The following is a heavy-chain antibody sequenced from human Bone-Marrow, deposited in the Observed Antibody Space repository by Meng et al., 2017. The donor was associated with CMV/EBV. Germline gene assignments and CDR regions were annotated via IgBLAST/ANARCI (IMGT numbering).Heavy chain of an antibody. J-gene: IGHJ3*02. Sequence: SETLSLTCTVSGGSISSSSYYWGWIRQPPGKGLEWIGYIYYSGSTYYNPSLKSRVTISVDTSKNQFSLKLSSVTAADTAVYYCARWGPYYGSGMNAFDIWGQGTTVTVSS. D-gene: IGHD3-10*01. CDR1: GGSISSSSYY. CDR3: ARWGPYYGSGMNAFDI. CDR2: IYYSGST. V-gene: IGHV4-39*07.